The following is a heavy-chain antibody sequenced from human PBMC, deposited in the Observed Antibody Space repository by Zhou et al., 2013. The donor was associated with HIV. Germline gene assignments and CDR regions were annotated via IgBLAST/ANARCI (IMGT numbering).Heavy chain of an antibody. CDR3: ARLPGCAGDCQPYYYHYYMDV. D-gene: IGHD2-21*01. CDR1: GGTFSNYA. Sequence: QVQLLQSGAEVKKPGSSVKVSCKASGGTFSNYAINWVRQAPGQGLEWMGRIIPILGLANYAQKLQGRVTITADKSTSTAYMELRFLRSEDTAVYYCARLPGCAGDCQPYYYHYYMDVWGKGTTVTVSS. V-gene: IGHV1-69*04. CDR2: IIPILGLA. J-gene: IGHJ6*03.